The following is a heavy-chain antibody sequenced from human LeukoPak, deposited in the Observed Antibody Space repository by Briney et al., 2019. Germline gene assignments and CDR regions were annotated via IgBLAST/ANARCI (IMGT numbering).Heavy chain of an antibody. CDR1: GGSISSGGYS. CDR2: IYHSGST. Sequence: SETLSLTCAVSGGSISSGGYSWSWIRQPPGKGLEWIGYIYHSGSTYYNPSLKSRVTISVDRSKNQFSRKLSSVTAADTAGYYSARVAYYYHRSGYFNWFAPSGQGTLVTASS. J-gene: IGHJ5*02. CDR3: ARVAYYYHRSGYFNWFAP. D-gene: IGHD3-22*01. V-gene: IGHV4-30-2*01.